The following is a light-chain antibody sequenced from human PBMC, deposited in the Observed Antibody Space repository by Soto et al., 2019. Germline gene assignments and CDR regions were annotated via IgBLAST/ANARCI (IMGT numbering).Light chain of an antibody. J-gene: IGKJ5*01. V-gene: IGKV1-33*01. CDR1: QDINKN. CDR2: DAS. Sequence: DIQMTQSRSSLSASVGDRVTMTFDASQDINKNLICYQQKPGKAPKLLIYDASDLETGVPSRFSGSGSGTGFTFTISSLQPEDFATYYCQQYGSLPLTFGQGTRLDIK. CDR3: QQYGSLPLT.